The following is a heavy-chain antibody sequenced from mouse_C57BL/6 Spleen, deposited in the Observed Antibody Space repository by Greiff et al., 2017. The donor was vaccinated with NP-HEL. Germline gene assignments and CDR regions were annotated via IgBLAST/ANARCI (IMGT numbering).Heavy chain of an antibody. V-gene: IGHV1-26*01. CDR3: ARRYDGYYVGFAY. CDR1: GYTFTDYY. Sequence: EVQLQQSGPELVKPGASVKISCKASGYTFTDYYMNWVKQSHGKSLEWIGDINPNNGGTSYNQKFKGKATLTVDKSSSTAYMELRSLTSEDSAVYYWARRYDGYYVGFAYWGQGTLVTVSA. CDR2: INPNNGGT. J-gene: IGHJ3*01. D-gene: IGHD2-3*01.